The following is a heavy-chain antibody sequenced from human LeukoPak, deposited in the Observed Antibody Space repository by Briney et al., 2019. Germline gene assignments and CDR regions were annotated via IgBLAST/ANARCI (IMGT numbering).Heavy chain of an antibody. CDR2: ISGSGGST. J-gene: IGHJ4*02. Sequence: TGGSLRLSCAASGFTFSSYAMSWVRQAPGKGLEWVSAISGSGGSTYYADSVKGRFTISRDNSKNTLYLQMNSLGAEDTAVYYCAKDPIVVVPAAMRGGFDYWGQGTLVTVSS. D-gene: IGHD2-2*01. CDR1: GFTFSSYA. V-gene: IGHV3-23*01. CDR3: AKDPIVVVPAAMRGGFDY.